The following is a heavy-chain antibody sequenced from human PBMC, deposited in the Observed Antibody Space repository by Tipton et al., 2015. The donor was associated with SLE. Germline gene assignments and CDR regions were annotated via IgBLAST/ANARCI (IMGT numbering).Heavy chain of an antibody. Sequence: SLRLSCAASGFSFRSYGMHWVRQAPGKGLEWVAFIRYHGSDKYYADSVKGRFTISRDNSNNTLYLQMNSLRDEDTAVYYCATGDDFGDYWGQGTLVTVSS. CDR1: GFSFRSYG. V-gene: IGHV3-30*02. CDR3: ATGDDFGDY. CDR2: IRYHGSDK. D-gene: IGHD3/OR15-3a*01. J-gene: IGHJ4*02.